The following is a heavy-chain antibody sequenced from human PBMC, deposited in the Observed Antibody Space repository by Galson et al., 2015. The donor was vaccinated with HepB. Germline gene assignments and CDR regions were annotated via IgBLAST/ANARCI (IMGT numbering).Heavy chain of an antibody. J-gene: IGHJ6*02. D-gene: IGHD5-18*01. CDR3: ARSVDTAMSGGERVYYYYYYGMDV. Sequence: SLRLSCAASGFTFSSYAMSWVRQAPGKGLEWVSAISGSGGSTYYADSVKGRFTISRDNSKNTLYLQMNSLRAEDTAVYYCARSVDTAMSGGERVYYYYYYGMDVWGQGTTVTVSS. V-gene: IGHV3-23*01. CDR1: GFTFSSYA. CDR2: ISGSGGST.